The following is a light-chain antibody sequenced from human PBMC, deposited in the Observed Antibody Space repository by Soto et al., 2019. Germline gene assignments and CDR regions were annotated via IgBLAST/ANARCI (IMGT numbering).Light chain of an antibody. Sequence: EIVLTQSPGTLSLSPGERATLSCRASQGLSSGYLAWYQQKPGLAPRLLIYDASSRATGIPDMFSGTGSGTDFTLTISRLEPEDFAVYYCQHYARSPLFGPGTKVDIK. J-gene: IGKJ3*01. CDR1: QGLSSGY. V-gene: IGKV3-20*01. CDR3: QHYARSPL. CDR2: DAS.